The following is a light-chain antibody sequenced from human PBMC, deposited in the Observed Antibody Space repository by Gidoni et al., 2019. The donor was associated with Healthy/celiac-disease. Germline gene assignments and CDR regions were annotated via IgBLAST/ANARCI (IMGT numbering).Light chain of an antibody. Sequence: QSALTQPASVSGSPGQSITISCTGTSSDIGGYKFVPWYQQHPGKAPKVVIYEVTYRPSGVPDRFSGSKSGNTASLTISGLQAEDEADYHCSSYTTSNTWVFGGGTKLTVL. CDR2: EVT. CDR1: SSDIGGYKF. J-gene: IGLJ3*02. CDR3: SSYTTSNTWV. V-gene: IGLV2-14*01.